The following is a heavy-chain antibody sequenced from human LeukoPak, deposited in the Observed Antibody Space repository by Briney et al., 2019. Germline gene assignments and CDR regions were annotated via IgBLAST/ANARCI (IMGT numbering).Heavy chain of an antibody. Sequence: GGSLRLSCATSGFIFSIYNMNWVRQVPGKGLEWVSYISTGGEIVHYADSVKGRFTISRDNSKNTLYLQMNSLRAEDTAVYYCARDLGGPTTTGSLDYWGQGTLVTVSS. J-gene: IGHJ4*02. D-gene: IGHD2-8*01. CDR1: GFIFSIYN. V-gene: IGHV3-48*01. CDR2: ISTGGEIV. CDR3: ARDLGGPTTTGSLDY.